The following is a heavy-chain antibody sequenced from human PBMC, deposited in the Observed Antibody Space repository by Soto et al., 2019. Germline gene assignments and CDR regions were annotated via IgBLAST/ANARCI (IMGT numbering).Heavy chain of an antibody. CDR1: GFTFSSYS. J-gene: IGHJ4*02. CDR2: ISSSSSYI. V-gene: IGHV3-21*01. D-gene: IGHD5-12*01. CDR3: ASLVATGY. Sequence: GGSLRLSGAASGFTFSSYSRNWVRQAPGKGLEWVSSISSSSSYIYYADSVKGRFTISRDNAKNSLYLQMNSLRAEDTAVYYCASLVATGYWVQGTLVTVSS.